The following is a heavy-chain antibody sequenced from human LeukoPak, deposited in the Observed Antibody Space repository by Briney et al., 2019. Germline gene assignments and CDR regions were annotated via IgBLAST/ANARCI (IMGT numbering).Heavy chain of an antibody. J-gene: IGHJ4*02. CDR1: GFTFSSYA. V-gene: IGHV3-30*04. Sequence: PGGSLRLSCAASGFTFSSYAMHWVRQAPGKGLEWVAVISYDGSNKYYADSVKGRFTISRDNSKNTLYLQMNSLGAEDMAVYYCARPSQQWLAPGGFDYWGQGTLVTVSS. D-gene: IGHD6-19*01. CDR2: ISYDGSNK. CDR3: ARPSQQWLAPGGFDY.